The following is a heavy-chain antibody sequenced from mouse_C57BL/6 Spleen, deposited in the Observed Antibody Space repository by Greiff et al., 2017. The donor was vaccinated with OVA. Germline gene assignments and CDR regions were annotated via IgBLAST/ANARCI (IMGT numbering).Heavy chain of an antibody. CDR3: ARGSGTTWFAY. V-gene: IGHV5-17*01. CDR2: ISSGSSPI. J-gene: IGHJ3*01. Sequence: EVKLVESGGGLVKPGGSLKLSCAASGFTFSDYGMHWVRQAPEKGLEWVAYISSGSSPIYYADTVKGRFTISSDNAKNTLFLQMTSLRAEDTAMYYCARGSGTTWFAYWGQGTLVTVSA. CDR1: GFTFSDYG. D-gene: IGHD1-1*01.